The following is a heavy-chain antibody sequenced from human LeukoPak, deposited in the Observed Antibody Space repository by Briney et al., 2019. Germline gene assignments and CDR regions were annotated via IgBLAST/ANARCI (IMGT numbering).Heavy chain of an antibody. D-gene: IGHD3-22*01. V-gene: IGHV1-2*02. J-gene: IGHJ6*03. CDR3: ARDPNYYDSSGYNYYYYMDV. Sequence: ASVKVSCKASGYTFTGYYMHWVRQAPGQGLEWMGWINPNSGDTNYAQKFQGRVTMTRDTSISTAYMELSRLRSDDTAVYYCARDPNYYDSSGYNYYYYMDVWGKGTTVTISS. CDR1: GYTFTGYY. CDR2: INPNSGDT.